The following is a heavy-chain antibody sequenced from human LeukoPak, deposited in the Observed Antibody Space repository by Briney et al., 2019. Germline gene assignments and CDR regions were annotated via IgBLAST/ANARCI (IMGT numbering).Heavy chain of an antibody. D-gene: IGHD6-19*01. V-gene: IGHV1-2*02. CDR3: ARGRPGIAVARARWFDP. CDR1: GYTFTGYY. Sequence: ASVKVSCKASGYTFTGYYMHWVRQAPAQGLEWMGWINPNSGGTNYAQKFQGRVTMTRDTSISTAYMELSRLRSDDTAVYYCARGRPGIAVARARWFDPWGQGTLVTVSS. J-gene: IGHJ5*02. CDR2: INPNSGGT.